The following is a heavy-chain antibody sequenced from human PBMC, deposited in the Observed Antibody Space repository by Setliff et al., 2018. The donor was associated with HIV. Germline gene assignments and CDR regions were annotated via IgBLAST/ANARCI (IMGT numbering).Heavy chain of an antibody. Sequence: ASVKVSCKAPGYTFYNYGISWVRQAPGQGLEWMGWINTHSGYTNYAQNVQGRVTVTMDTSTSTAYMELRSLKSDDTAVYYCARGKTWLRFLDYWGQGTLVTVSS. CDR3: ARGKTWLRFLDY. V-gene: IGHV1-18*01. CDR1: GYTFYNYG. J-gene: IGHJ4*02. D-gene: IGHD5-12*01. CDR2: INTHSGYT.